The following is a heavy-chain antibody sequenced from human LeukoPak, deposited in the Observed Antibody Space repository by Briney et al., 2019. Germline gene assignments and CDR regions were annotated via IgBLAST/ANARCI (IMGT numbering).Heavy chain of an antibody. CDR1: GFAFSDYY. Sequence: GGSLRLSCAASGFAFSDYYMNWIRQAPGTGLEWVSYISSGSYTNYADSVEGRFTISRDNSKNTLYLQMNSLRAEDTAVYYCAKVVGDYGDAIDYWGQGTLVTVSS. CDR2: ISSGSYT. D-gene: IGHD4-17*01. J-gene: IGHJ4*02. V-gene: IGHV3-11*05. CDR3: AKVVGDYGDAIDY.